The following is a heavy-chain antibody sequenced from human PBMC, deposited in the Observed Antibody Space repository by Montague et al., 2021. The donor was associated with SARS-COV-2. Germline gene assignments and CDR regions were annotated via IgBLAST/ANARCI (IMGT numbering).Heavy chain of an antibody. J-gene: IGHJ3*02. CDR1: GGSISSSSYY. V-gene: IGHV4-39*01. Sequence: SETLSLTCTVSGGSISSSSYYWGWIRQPPGKGLEWIGSIYYSGSTYYNPSLKSRVTISVDTSKNQFSLTLSSATAADTAVYYCARFPTSYYYDSKAAPATPDAFDIWGQGTMVTVSS. CDR3: ARFPTSYYYDSKAAPATPDAFDI. D-gene: IGHD3-22*01. CDR2: IYYSGST.